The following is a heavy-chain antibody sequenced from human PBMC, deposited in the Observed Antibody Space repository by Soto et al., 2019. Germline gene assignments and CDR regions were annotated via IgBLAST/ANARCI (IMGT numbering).Heavy chain of an antibody. CDR2: MNPNSGNT. Sequence: QVQLVQSGAEVKKPGASVKVSCKASGYTFTSYDINWVRQATGQGLEWMGWMNPNSGNTGYAQKFQGRVTMTRNTSINTAYMELSSLRSEDTAAYYCATERTGTTSMDVWGQGTTVTVSS. CDR1: GYTFTSYD. CDR3: ATERTGTTSMDV. D-gene: IGHD1-1*01. J-gene: IGHJ6*02. V-gene: IGHV1-8*01.